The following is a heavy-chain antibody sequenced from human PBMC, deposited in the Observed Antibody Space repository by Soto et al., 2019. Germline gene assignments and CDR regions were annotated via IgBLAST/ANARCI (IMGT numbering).Heavy chain of an antibody. V-gene: IGHV3-23*01. J-gene: IGHJ6*02. CDR1: GFTFSSYA. CDR2: ISGSGGST. CDR3: ADTVGATYYYYGMDV. D-gene: IGHD1-26*01. Sequence: GGSLRLSCAASGFTFSSYAMSWVRQAPGKGLEWVSAISGSGGSTYYADSVKGRFTISRDNSKNTLYLQMNSLRAEDTAVYYCADTVGATYYYYGMDVWGQGTTVTVSS.